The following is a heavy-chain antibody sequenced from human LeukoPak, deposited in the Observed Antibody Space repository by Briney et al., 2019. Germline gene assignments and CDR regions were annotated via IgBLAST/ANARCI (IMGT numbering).Heavy chain of an antibody. J-gene: IGHJ3*02. D-gene: IGHD1-26*01. V-gene: IGHV4-30-4*01. CDR1: GGSISSGDYC. CDR3: ARDVQVGATYDAFDI. CDR2: IYYSGST. Sequence: SETLSLTCTVSGGSISSGDYCWSWIRQPPGKGLEWIGYIYYSGSTYYNPSLKSRVTISVDTSKNQFSLKLSSVTAADTAVYYCARDVQVGATYDAFDIWGQGTMVTVSS.